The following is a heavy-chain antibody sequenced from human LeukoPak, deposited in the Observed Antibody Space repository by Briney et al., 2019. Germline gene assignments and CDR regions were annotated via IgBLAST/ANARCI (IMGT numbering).Heavy chain of an antibody. Sequence: PGGSLRLSCAASRFTFSSYWMSWVRQAPGKGLEWVANIKQDGSEKYYVDSVKGRFTISRDNAKNSLYLQMNSLRAEDTAVYYCARERGSRSLDVWGQGTTVTVSS. D-gene: IGHD3-10*01. CDR2: IKQDGSEK. CDR3: ARERGSRSLDV. V-gene: IGHV3-7*01. CDR1: RFTFSSYW. J-gene: IGHJ6*02.